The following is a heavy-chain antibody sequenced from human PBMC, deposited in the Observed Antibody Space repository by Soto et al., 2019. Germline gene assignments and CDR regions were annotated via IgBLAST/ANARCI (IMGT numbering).Heavy chain of an antibody. CDR2: ISYDGSNK. Sequence: QVQLVESGGGVVQPGRSLRLSCAASGFTFSSYGMHLVRQAPGKGLEWVAVISYDGSNKYYADSVKGRFTISRDNSKNPLYLQMNSLRAQDTAVYYCAKDRSGQWLSYYFDYWGQGPLVPVSS. CDR3: AKDRSGQWLSYYFDY. D-gene: IGHD6-19*01. J-gene: IGHJ4*02. V-gene: IGHV3-30*18. CDR1: GFTFSSYG.